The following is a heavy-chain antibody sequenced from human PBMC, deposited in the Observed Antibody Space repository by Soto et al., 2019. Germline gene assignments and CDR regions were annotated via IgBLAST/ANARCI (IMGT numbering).Heavy chain of an antibody. V-gene: IGHV1-18*01. D-gene: IGHD3-9*01. J-gene: IGHJ3*02. CDR1: GYTFTSYG. CDR3: ARDLYFDCFVHFDAFDI. Sequence: QVQLVQSGAEVKKPGASVKVSCKASGYTFTSYGISWVRQAPGQGLEWMGWISAYNGNTNYAQKLQGRVTMTTDTSTSTAYMELTSLRSDDTAVYYCARDLYFDCFVHFDAFDIWGQGTMVTVSS. CDR2: ISAYNGNT.